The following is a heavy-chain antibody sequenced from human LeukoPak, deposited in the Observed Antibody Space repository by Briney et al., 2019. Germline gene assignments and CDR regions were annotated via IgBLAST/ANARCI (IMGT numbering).Heavy chain of an antibody. J-gene: IGHJ3*02. V-gene: IGHV3-48*04. Sequence: GGSLRLSCAASGFTFSSYSMNWVRQAPGKGLEWVSYISSSGSTIYYADSVKGRFTISRDNAKNSLYLQMNSLGAEDTAVYYCASHFGVAIDAFDIWGQGTMVTVSS. CDR1: GFTFSSYS. D-gene: IGHD3-3*01. CDR3: ASHFGVAIDAFDI. CDR2: ISSSGSTI.